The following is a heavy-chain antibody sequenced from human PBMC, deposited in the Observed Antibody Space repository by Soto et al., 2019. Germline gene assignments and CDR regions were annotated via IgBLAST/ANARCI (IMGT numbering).Heavy chain of an antibody. CDR1: NGSFMGFY. CDR3: ASLSGGRFLDKGDY. J-gene: IGHJ4*02. D-gene: IGHD3-3*01. CDR2: INHIGSP. Sequence: QVQLHQWGAGLLKPSEILSLTCAVYNGSFMGFYWTWVRQSPGKGLEWIGEINHIGSPNYNPSLKSRAAISIDTSKQQFSLRLTSLTAADTAVYYCASLSGGRFLDKGDYWGQGSQVTVSS. V-gene: IGHV4-34*01.